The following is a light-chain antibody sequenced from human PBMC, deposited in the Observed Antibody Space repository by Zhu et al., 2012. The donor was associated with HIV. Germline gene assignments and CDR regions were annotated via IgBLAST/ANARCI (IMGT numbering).Light chain of an antibody. CDR3: QQYSNWPWT. Sequence: EIVMTQSPATLSVSPGEGATLSCRASQSVSSNLAWYQQKPGQAPRLLIFGASTRATGIPARFSGSGSGTEFTLTISSIQSEDFALYNCQQYSNWPWTFGQGTEVEIK. CDR2: GAS. CDR1: QSVSSN. V-gene: IGKV3-15*01. J-gene: IGKJ1*01.